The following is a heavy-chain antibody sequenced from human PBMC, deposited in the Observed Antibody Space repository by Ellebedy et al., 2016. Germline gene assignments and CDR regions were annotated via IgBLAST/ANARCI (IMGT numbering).Heavy chain of an antibody. V-gene: IGHV4-34*09. Sequence: SETLSLXXAVYGESFSSYYWSWIRQLPGKGLEWIGYIYYSGSTHYNPSLKSRLTISVDTSNNQFSLKLSSVTAADTAVYYCARGPPSPGVWYFDLWGRGTLVTVSS. CDR1: GESFSSYY. CDR2: IYYSGST. D-gene: IGHD3-10*01. J-gene: IGHJ2*01. CDR3: ARGPPSPGVWYFDL.